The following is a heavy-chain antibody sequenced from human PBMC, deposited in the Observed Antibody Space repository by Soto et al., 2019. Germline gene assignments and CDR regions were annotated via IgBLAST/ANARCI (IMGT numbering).Heavy chain of an antibody. CDR1: GESISNYF. Sequence: PSETLSLTCTVSGESISNYFWSWIRQSAGEGLEWIGHVFTTGRTDYNPSLKSRVTMSMDTDKKQFPLRLAAVTTTDTAVYFCERAEDYYDGSGHFIYEYFQYWGQGTPVTVSS. CDR3: ERAEDYYDGSGHFIYEYFQY. J-gene: IGHJ1*01. D-gene: IGHD3-22*01. CDR2: VFTTGRT. V-gene: IGHV4-4*07.